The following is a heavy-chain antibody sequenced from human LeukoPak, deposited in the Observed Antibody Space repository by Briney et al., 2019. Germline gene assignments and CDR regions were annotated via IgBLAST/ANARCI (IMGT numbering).Heavy chain of an antibody. CDR3: ARARILNWFDP. Sequence: PSETLSLTCTVSGGSISSYYWSWIRQPPGKGLEWIGYIYYSGSTNYNPSLKSRVTISVDTSKNQFSLKLSSVTAADTAVYYCARARILNWFDPWGQGTLVTVSS. J-gene: IGHJ5*02. D-gene: IGHD5-12*01. CDR2: IYYSGST. V-gene: IGHV4-59*01. CDR1: GGSISSYY.